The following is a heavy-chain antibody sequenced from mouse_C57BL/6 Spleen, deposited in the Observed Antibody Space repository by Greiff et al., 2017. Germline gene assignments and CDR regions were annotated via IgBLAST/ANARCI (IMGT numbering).Heavy chain of an antibody. V-gene: IGHV1-81*01. CDR3: AREGDYYAMDY. J-gene: IGHJ4*01. CDR2: IYPRSGNT. Sequence: QVQLQQSGAELARPGASVKLSCKASGYTFTSYGISWVKQRTGQGLEWIGEIYPRSGNTYYNEKFKGTATLTADKSSSTAYMELRSLTSEDSAVYFCAREGDYYAMDYWGQGTSVTVSS. CDR1: GYTFTSYG.